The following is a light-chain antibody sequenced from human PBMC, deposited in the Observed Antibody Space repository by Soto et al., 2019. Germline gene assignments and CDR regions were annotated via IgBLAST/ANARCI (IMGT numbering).Light chain of an antibody. CDR1: QDVSSY. Sequence: AIRMTQSPSSFSASIGDRVTITCRASQDVSSYLAWYQQKPGKAPNLLIYAASTLQTGVPSRFSGSGSGTNFTLTISCLQPEDFATYYCQQYYSYPPSFGGGTKVDIK. J-gene: IGKJ4*01. CDR3: QQYYSYPPS. V-gene: IGKV1-8*01. CDR2: AAS.